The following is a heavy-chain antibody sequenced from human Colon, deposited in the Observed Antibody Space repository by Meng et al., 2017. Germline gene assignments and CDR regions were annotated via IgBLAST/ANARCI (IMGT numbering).Heavy chain of an antibody. J-gene: IGHJ5*02. CDR2: IIPILGAP. CDR3: ARDLES. D-gene: IGHD3-3*01. V-gene: IGHV1-69*01. Sequence: VRRAPRLGLGWMGEIIPILGAPNYAPKFQGRVTIAADESTTTSFMELSSLRFEDTATYYCARDLESWGQGTLVTVSS.